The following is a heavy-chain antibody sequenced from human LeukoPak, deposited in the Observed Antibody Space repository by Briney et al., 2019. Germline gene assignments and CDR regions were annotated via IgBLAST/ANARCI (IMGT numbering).Heavy chain of an antibody. V-gene: IGHV4-39*07. D-gene: IGHD1/OR15-1a*01. Sequence: SETLSLTCTVSGGSISSSSYYWGWIRQPPGKGLGWIGSIYYSGSTYYNPSLKSRVTISVDTSKNQFSLKLSSVTAADTAVYYCARYDGTTVNDAFDIWGQGTMVTVSS. CDR3: ARYDGTTVNDAFDI. J-gene: IGHJ3*02. CDR2: IYYSGST. CDR1: GGSISSSSYY.